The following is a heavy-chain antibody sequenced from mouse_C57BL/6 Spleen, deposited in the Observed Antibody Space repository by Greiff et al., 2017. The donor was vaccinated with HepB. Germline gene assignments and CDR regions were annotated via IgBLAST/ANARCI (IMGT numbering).Heavy chain of an antibody. V-gene: IGHV1-18*01. J-gene: IGHJ4*01. CDR1: GYTFTDYN. CDR2: INPNNGGT. CDR3: ARFGPSYYGYPYAMDY. Sequence: EVQLQQSGPELVKPGASVKIPCKASGYTFTDYNMDWVKQSHGKSLEWIGDINPNNGGTIYNQKFKGKATLTVDKSSSTAYMELRSLTSEDTAVYYCARFGPSYYGYPYAMDYWGQGTSVTVSS. D-gene: IGHD2-2*01.